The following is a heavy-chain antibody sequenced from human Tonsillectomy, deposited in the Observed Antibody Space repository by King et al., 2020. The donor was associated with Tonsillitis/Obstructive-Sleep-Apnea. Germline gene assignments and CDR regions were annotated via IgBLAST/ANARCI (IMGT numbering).Heavy chain of an antibody. V-gene: IGHV1-2*06. CDR1: GYTFTGYY. J-gene: IGHJ5*02. CDR3: ARHGVAETFDP. D-gene: IGHD6-13*01. Sequence: VQLVESGAEVKKPGASVKVSCKASGYTFTGYYIYWVRQAPGQGLEWVGRINPNSGGTEYAQRFQGRVTMTRDTSTSTAYMELSRLRSDDTAVYYCARHGVAETFDPWGQGTLVTVSS. CDR2: INPNSGGT.